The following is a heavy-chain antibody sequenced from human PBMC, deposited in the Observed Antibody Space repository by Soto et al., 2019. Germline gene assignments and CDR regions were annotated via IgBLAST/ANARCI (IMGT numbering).Heavy chain of an antibody. D-gene: IGHD2-8*02. CDR2: INHSGST. Sequence: QAQLQQWGAGLLKPSETLSLTCAVYGGSFSGYYWTWIRQPPGTGLEWIGEINHSGSTNYNPPLKSRVTISVDTSKNQFSLKLTSVTAADTAVYYCASDKITGLFDYWGQGTLVTVSS. V-gene: IGHV4-34*01. CDR3: ASDKITGLFDY. CDR1: GGSFSGYY. J-gene: IGHJ4*02.